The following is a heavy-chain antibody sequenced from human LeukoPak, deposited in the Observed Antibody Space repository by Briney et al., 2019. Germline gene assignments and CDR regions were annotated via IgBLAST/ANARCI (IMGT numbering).Heavy chain of an antibody. D-gene: IGHD5-18*01. CDR2: INHSGST. Sequence: SETLSLTCAVYGGTFSGYYWSWIRQPPGKGLEWIGEINHSGSTNYNPSLKSRVTISVDTSKNQFSLNLSSETAADTAVYYCARREGDTSMVRSFDYWGQGTLVTVSS. CDR1: GGTFSGYY. CDR3: ARREGDTSMVRSFDY. J-gene: IGHJ4*02. V-gene: IGHV4-34*01.